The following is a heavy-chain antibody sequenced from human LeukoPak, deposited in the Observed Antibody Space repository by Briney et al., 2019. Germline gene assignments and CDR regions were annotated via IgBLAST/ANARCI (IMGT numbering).Heavy chain of an antibody. CDR3: ARRFWYAFDI. Sequence: GGSLRLSCAVSGFIFRSYGMNWVRQAPGKGLEWISYISSSGDSIYYADSVKGRFTISRDNAKNSLYLQMTSLRAEDTAVYYCARRFWYAFDIWGQGTMVTVSS. V-gene: IGHV3-48*03. J-gene: IGHJ3*02. CDR2: ISSSGDSI. D-gene: IGHD3-3*01. CDR1: GFIFRSYG.